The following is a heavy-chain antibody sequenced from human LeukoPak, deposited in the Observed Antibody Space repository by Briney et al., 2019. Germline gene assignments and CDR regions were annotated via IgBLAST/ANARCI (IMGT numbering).Heavy chain of an antibody. V-gene: IGHV5-51*01. CDR2: IYPGDSDT. CDR3: ARSLDYYDIREGAFDI. Sequence: GESLKISCKGSGYSFTSYWIGWVRQMPGKGLEWMGIIYPGDSDTRYSPSFQGQVTISADKSISTAYLQWSSLKASDTAMYYCARSLDYYDIREGAFDIWGQGTMVTASS. J-gene: IGHJ3*02. D-gene: IGHD3-22*01. CDR1: GYSFTSYW.